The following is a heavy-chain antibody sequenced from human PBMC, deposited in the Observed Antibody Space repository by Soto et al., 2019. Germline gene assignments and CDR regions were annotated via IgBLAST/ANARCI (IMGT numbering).Heavy chain of an antibody. CDR3: AKSCSSTSCPSLHYYYYYGMDV. Sequence: GGSLRLSCAASGFTFSSYAMSWVRQAPGKGLEWVSAISGSGGSTYYADSVKGRFTISRDNSKNTLYLQMNSLRAEDTAVYYCAKSCSSTSCPSLHYYYYYGMDVWGQGTTVTVSS. CDR1: GFTFSSYA. CDR2: ISGSGGST. V-gene: IGHV3-23*01. D-gene: IGHD2-2*01. J-gene: IGHJ6*02.